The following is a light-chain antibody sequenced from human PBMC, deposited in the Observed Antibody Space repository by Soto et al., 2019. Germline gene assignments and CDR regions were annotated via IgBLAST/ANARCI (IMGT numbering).Light chain of an antibody. CDR3: QKGGVSPWT. J-gene: IGKJ1*01. CDR2: DTS. CDR1: QSVGSTC. V-gene: IGKV3-20*01. Sequence: FVLTQSPVTLSLSPGEGATLSCRASQSVGSTCLAWYQQKPGQAPRLLIYDTSSRATGIPARFCGSGSGTDFTLTISGLEPEDFAVFYGQKGGVSPWTFGQGPRWRS.